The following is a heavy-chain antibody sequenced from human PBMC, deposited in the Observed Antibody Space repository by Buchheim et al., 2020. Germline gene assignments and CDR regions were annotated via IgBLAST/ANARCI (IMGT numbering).Heavy chain of an antibody. Sequence: EVQLLESGGGLVQPGGSLRLSCAASGFTFSSYAMSWVRQAPGKGLEWVSAISVSGGSTYYADSVKGRFTLSRDNSKNTLYLQMNSLRAEDTAVYYCAKGRFGYSYGSGGYFDYWGQGTL. CDR3: AKGRFGYSYGSGGYFDY. V-gene: IGHV3-23*01. CDR2: ISVSGGST. CDR1: GFTFSSYA. D-gene: IGHD5-18*01. J-gene: IGHJ4*02.